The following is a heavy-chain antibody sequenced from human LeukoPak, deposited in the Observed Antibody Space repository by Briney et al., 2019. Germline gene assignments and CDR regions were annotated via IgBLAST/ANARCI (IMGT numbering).Heavy chain of an antibody. CDR1: GYTFTGYY. J-gene: IGHJ4*02. CDR2: INPNSGGT. D-gene: IGHD2-8*01. CDR3: ARDPSCTNGVCYSATPPLDY. Sequence: GASVKVSCKASGYTFTGYYMHWVRQAPGQGLEWMGRINPNSGGTNYAQKFQGRVTMTRDTSISTAYMELSRLRSDDTAVYYCARDPSCTNGVCYSATPPLDYWGQGTLVTVSS. V-gene: IGHV1-2*06.